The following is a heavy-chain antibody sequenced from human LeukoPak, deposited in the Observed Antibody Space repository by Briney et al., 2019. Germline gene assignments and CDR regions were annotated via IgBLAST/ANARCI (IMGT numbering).Heavy chain of an antibody. Sequence: GGSLRLSCAVSGISLSNYGMSWVRQAPGKGLEWVAGISGSGGSTNYADSVKGRFTISRDNPKNTLYMQMNRLRAEDTAVYFCAKRGVVIRVILVGFHKEAYYFDSWGEGALVTVSS. J-gene: IGHJ4*02. CDR1: GISLSNYG. CDR2: ISGSGGST. D-gene: IGHD3-22*01. CDR3: AKRGVVIRVILVGFHKEAYYFDS. V-gene: IGHV3-23*01.